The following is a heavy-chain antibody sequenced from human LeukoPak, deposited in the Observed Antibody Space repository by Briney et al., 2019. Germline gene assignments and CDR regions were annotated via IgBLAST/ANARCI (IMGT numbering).Heavy chain of an antibody. J-gene: IGHJ4*02. CDR2: IYYIGST. CDR1: GGSISTYY. D-gene: IGHD2-15*01. CDR3: AGHCSGGSCFDY. Sequence: SETLSLTCSVSGGSISTYYWSWMRQPPGKGLEWIGYIYYIGSTNYNPSLKNRVIISIDTSKNQFSLKLSSVTVADTAVYYCAGHCSGGSCFDYWGQGTLVTVSS. V-gene: IGHV4-59*01.